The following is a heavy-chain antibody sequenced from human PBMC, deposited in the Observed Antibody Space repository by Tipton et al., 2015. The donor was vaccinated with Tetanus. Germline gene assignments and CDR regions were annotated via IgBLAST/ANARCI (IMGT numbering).Heavy chain of an antibody. V-gene: IGHV4-34*01. D-gene: IGHD6-13*01. Sequence: GLVKPSETLSLTCGVFGDYLRDYYWTWVRQPPGKGLEWIGENHRGGSTNYNPSLKSRVSMSVDTAKNRFSLALTSVTAADMAVYYCARSISAGSVWPYEHWGQGTLVTVSS. CDR2: NHRGGST. CDR1: GDYLRDYY. J-gene: IGHJ4*02. CDR3: ARSISAGSVWPYEH.